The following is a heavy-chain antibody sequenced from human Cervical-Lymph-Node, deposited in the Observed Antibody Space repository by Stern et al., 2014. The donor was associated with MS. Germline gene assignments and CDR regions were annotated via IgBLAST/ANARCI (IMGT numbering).Heavy chain of an antibody. CDR1: GGSVSSGSYY. J-gene: IGHJ4*02. Sequence: QVQLVESGPGLVKPSETLSLTCTVSGGSVSSGSYYWSWIRQPPGKGLEWIGYIYYSGSTNYNPSLKSRVTISVDTSKNQFSLKLSSVTAADTAVYYCARGAAYFDYWGQGTLVTVSS. V-gene: IGHV4-61*01. CDR3: ARGAAYFDY. CDR2: IYYSGST. D-gene: IGHD3-16*01.